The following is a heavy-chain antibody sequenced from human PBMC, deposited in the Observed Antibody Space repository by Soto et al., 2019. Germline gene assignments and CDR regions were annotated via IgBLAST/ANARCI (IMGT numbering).Heavy chain of an antibody. Sequence: SVKVSCKASGGTFSSYAISWVRQAPGQGLEWMGGIIPIFGTANYAQKFQGRVTITADESTSTAYMELSSLRSEDTAVYYCARVLCGYSYGYLTTYYYYGMDVWGQGTTVTVSS. D-gene: IGHD5-18*01. CDR1: GGTFSSYA. V-gene: IGHV1-69*13. J-gene: IGHJ6*02. CDR2: IIPIFGTA. CDR3: ARVLCGYSYGYLTTYYYYGMDV.